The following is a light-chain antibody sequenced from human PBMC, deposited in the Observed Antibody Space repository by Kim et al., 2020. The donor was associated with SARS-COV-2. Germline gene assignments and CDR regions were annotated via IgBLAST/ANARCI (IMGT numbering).Light chain of an antibody. CDR1: QSVLYSSNNKNY. J-gene: IGKJ1*01. Sequence: TINCKSSQSVLYSSNNKNYLAWYQQKPGQPPKLLIYWASTRESGVPDLFSGSGSGTDFTLTISSLQAEDVAVYYCQQYYSTPSWTFGQGTKVDIK. CDR2: WAS. V-gene: IGKV4-1*01. CDR3: QQYYSTPSWT.